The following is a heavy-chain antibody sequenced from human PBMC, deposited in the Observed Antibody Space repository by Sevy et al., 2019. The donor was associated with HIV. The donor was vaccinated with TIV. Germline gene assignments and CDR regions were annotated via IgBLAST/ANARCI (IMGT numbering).Heavy chain of an antibody. CDR2: ISYDGSSK. Sequence: GGSLRLSCAASGFTFSSHAMHWVRQAPGKGLEWMAAISYDGSSKYYADSVKGRFTISRDDSKNTLYLQMSSLRAGDTAVYYCARDGGYSVNFLPSGYWGQGTLVTDSS. D-gene: IGHD3-10*02. CDR3: ARDGGYSVNFLPSGY. CDR1: GFTFSSHA. J-gene: IGHJ4*02. V-gene: IGHV3-30-3*01.